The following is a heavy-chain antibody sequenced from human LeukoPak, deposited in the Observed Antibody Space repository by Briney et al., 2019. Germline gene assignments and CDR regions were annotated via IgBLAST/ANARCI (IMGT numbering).Heavy chain of an antibody. CDR2: IIPIFGTA. Sequence: SVKVSCKASGGTFSSYAISWVRQAPGQGLEWMGGIIPIFGTANYAQKFQGRVTITADESTSTAYMELRSLRSDDTAVYYCARDEDYGISVNVDYWGQGTLVTVSS. V-gene: IGHV1-69*13. D-gene: IGHD4-17*01. CDR3: ARDEDYGISVNVDY. J-gene: IGHJ4*02. CDR1: GGTFSSYA.